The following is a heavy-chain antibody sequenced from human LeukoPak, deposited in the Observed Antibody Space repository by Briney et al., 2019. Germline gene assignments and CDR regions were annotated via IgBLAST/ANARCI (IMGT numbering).Heavy chain of an antibody. J-gene: IGHJ1*01. V-gene: IGHV4-39*07. CDR1: GGSISSSSYY. Sequence: SETLSLSCTVSGGSISSSSYYWGWIRQPPGKGLEWIGSIYYSGSTYYNPSLKSRVTVSVDTSKNQFSLKLSSVTAADTAVYYCARERRDSSSWHEGYFQHWGQGTLVTVSS. CDR2: IYYSGST. CDR3: ARERRDSSSWHEGYFQH. D-gene: IGHD6-13*01.